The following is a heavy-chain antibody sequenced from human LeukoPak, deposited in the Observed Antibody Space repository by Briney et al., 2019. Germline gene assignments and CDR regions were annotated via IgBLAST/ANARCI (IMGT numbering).Heavy chain of an antibody. CDR1: GGSISSSSYY. Sequence: KPSETLSLTCTVSGGSISSSSYYWGWIRQPPGKGLEWIGSIYYSGSTYYNPSLKSRVTISVDTSKNQFSLKLSSVTAADTAVYYCARDHTVYGGGYWGQGTLVTVSS. V-gene: IGHV4-39*07. D-gene: IGHD5/OR15-5a*01. J-gene: IGHJ4*02. CDR2: IYYSGST. CDR3: ARDHTVYGGGY.